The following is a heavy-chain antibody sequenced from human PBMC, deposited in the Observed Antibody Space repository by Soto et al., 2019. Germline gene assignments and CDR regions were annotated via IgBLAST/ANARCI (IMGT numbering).Heavy chain of an antibody. CDR3: ARTTRYNWNYTMY. CDR1: GYTFSNDA. J-gene: IGHJ4*02. D-gene: IGHD1-7*01. Sequence: QVQLVQSGAEVKKPGASVKVSCKASGYTFSNDAITWVRQDPGQGLEWMGWVSAYNGNTIYEQKFKGRVTMNTDTSTSTAYLETRSLRYDYTAVYCCARTTRYNWNYTMYLGQGTLVTVSS. V-gene: IGHV1-18*01. CDR2: VSAYNGNT.